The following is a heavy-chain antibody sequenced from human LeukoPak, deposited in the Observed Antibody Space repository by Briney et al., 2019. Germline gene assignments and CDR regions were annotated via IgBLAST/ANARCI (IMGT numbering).Heavy chain of an antibody. CDR3: AKDLVGAPYAEYFQH. CDR2: ISGSGGST. CDR1: GFTFSSYA. D-gene: IGHD1-26*01. V-gene: IGHV3-23*01. Sequence: GGSLRLSCAASGFTFSSYAMRWVRQAPGKGLEWVSAISGSGGSTYYADSVKGRFTISRDNSKNTLYLQMNSLRAEDTAVYYCAKDLVGAPYAEYFQHWGQGTLVTVSS. J-gene: IGHJ1*01.